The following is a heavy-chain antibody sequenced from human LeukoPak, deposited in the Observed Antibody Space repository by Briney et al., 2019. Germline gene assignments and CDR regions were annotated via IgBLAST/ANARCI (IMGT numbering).Heavy chain of an antibody. Sequence: ASVKVSRKASGYTFTSYDINWVRQATGQGLEWMGWMNPNSGNTGYAQKFQGRVTMTRNTSISTAYMELSSLRSEDTAVYYCARGPWVIAAALYYYYYMDVWGKGTTVTVSS. CDR3: ARGPWVIAAALYYYYYMDV. J-gene: IGHJ6*03. V-gene: IGHV1-8*01. CDR2: MNPNSGNT. CDR1: GYTFTSYD. D-gene: IGHD6-13*01.